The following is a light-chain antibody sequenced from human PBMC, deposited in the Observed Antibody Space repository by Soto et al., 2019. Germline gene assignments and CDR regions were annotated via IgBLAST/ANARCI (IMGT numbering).Light chain of an antibody. Sequence: QSALTQPASVSGSPGQSITISCTGTSSDVGAYNYVSWYQQHPGKAPKLMIYDVNIRPSGVSNRFSGSKSGNTASLTISGLQAEDEADYYCTSWTTSTTMKFGGGTKATVL. V-gene: IGLV2-14*01. CDR2: DVN. J-gene: IGLJ2*01. CDR1: SSDVGAYNY. CDR3: TSWTTSTTMK.